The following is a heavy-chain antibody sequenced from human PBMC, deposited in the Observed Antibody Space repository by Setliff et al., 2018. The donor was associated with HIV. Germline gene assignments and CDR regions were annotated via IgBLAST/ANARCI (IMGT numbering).Heavy chain of an antibody. Sequence: SETLSLTCAVYGGSFSGYYWSWIRQPPGKGLEWIGDIIHTGSTNYNPSLKSRVPISVDTSKNQFSLRLSSVTAADTAVYYCARGRSCSSSSCYLVYYYYYGMDVWGHGSTVTAP. CDR2: IIHTGST. CDR3: ARGRSCSSSSCYLVYYYYYGMDV. CDR1: GGSFSGYY. J-gene: IGHJ6*02. D-gene: IGHD2-2*01. V-gene: IGHV4-34*01.